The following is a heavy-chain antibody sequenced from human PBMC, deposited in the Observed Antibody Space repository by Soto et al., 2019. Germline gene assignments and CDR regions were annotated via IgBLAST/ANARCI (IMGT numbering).Heavy chain of an antibody. CDR3: ARLRAARSDSNFDY. D-gene: IGHD6-6*01. CDR1: GGSISSYY. J-gene: IGHJ4*02. CDR2: IYYSGST. V-gene: IGHV4-59*01. Sequence: SETLSLTCTVSGGSISSYYGSWIRQPPGKGLEWIGYIYYSGSTNYNPSLKSRVTISVDTSKNQFSLKLSSVTAADTAVYYCARLRAARSDSNFDYWGQGTLVTVSS.